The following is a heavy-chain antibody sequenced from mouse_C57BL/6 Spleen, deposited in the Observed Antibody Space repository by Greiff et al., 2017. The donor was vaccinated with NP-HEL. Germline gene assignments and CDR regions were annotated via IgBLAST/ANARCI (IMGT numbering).Heavy chain of an antibody. CDR1: GYTFTDYE. CDR2: IDPETGGT. CDR3: KRRNFYFDD. V-gene: IGHV1-15*01. J-gene: IGHJ2*01. Sequence: VKLQQSGAELVRPGASVTLSCKASGYTFTDYEMHWVKQTPVHGLEWIGAIDPETGGTAYNQKFKGKAILTADKSSSTAYMELRSLTSEDSAVYYCKRRNFYFDDWGQGTTLTVSS.